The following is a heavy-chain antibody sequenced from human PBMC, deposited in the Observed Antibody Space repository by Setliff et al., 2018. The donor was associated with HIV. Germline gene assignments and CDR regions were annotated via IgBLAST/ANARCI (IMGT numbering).Heavy chain of an antibody. J-gene: IGHJ4*02. V-gene: IGHV4-38-2*01. CDR2: THHSGST. D-gene: IGHD5-18*01. Sequence: SETLSLTCAVSASPISSDYCWGWIRQPPGKGLEWIGSTHHSGSTYYNPSLNSRVTISVDTSKNHFSLKLRSVTAADTAVYYCARHLLRGYIYIVFDYWGQGTLVTVSS. CDR1: ASPISSDYC. CDR3: ARHLLRGYIYIVFDY.